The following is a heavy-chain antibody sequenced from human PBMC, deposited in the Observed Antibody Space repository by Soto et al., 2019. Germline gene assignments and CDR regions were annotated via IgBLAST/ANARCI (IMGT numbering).Heavy chain of an antibody. V-gene: IGHV3-30*18. J-gene: IGHJ4*02. CDR2: ISYDGINK. CDR1: GFTFSSYG. D-gene: IGHD6-6*01. CDR3: AKRSSSSLRLLEYHFDY. Sequence: QVQLVKSGGGVVQPGRSLRLSCAASGFTFSSYGMHWVRQAPGKGLEWVAVISYDGINKYYADSVKGRFTISRDNSKNTLYLQMNSLRAEDTAVYYCAKRSSSSLRLLEYHFDYWGQGTLVTVSS.